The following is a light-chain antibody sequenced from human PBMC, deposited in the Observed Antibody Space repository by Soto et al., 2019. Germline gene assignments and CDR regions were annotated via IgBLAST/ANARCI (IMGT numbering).Light chain of an antibody. V-gene: IGKV3-11*01. Sequence: EIVLTQSPGTLSLSPGERATLSCRASQSVSSYLAWYQQTPGQAPRLLIYAASIRATGIPARFSGSGSGTDFTLTISSLEPEDFAVYFCQQRSNWPTFGQGTRLEIK. J-gene: IGKJ5*01. CDR1: QSVSSY. CDR3: QQRSNWPT. CDR2: AAS.